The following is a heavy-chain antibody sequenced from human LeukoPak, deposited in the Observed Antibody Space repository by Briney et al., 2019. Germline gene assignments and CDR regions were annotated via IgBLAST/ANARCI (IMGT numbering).Heavy chain of an antibody. D-gene: IGHD3-10*01. Sequence: GASVKVSCKASGYTFTSYDINWVRQATGQGLEWMGWMNPNSGNTGYAQKFQGRVTMTRSTSISTAYMELSSLRSEDTAVYYCAREPHGFGEPRGYYFDYWGQGTLVTVSS. J-gene: IGHJ4*02. CDR1: GYTFTSYD. CDR3: AREPHGFGEPRGYYFDY. CDR2: MNPNSGNT. V-gene: IGHV1-8*01.